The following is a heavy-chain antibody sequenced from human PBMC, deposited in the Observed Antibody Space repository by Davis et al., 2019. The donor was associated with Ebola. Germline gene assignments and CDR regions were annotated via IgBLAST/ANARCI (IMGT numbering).Heavy chain of an antibody. V-gene: IGHV4-61*08. J-gene: IGHJ6*03. Sequence: SETLSLTCTVSGGSISSGDYYWSWIRQPPGKGLEWIGYIYFSGSTNYNPSLKSRLTISVDTSRNQFSLKLSSVTAADTAVYYCARLLLGAGYYMDVWGKGTTVTVSS. CDR1: GGSISSGDYY. D-gene: IGHD1-26*01. CDR2: IYFSGST. CDR3: ARLLLGAGYYMDV.